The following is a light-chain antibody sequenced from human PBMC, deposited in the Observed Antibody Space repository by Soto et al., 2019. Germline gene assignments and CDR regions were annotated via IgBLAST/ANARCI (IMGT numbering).Light chain of an antibody. CDR2: GAS. CDR1: QSVGRT. J-gene: IGKJ1*01. CDR3: QQSVRLKA. V-gene: IGKV3-20*01. Sequence: EIVCRKCPATFSVSPEERATXSCRASQSVGRTLALYQQKPCQAPGPLVYGASSRSTEIRYRFGHSGSGTHFTLSLYRRVRQGFAVYCLQQSVRLKAFSQVTKVDIK.